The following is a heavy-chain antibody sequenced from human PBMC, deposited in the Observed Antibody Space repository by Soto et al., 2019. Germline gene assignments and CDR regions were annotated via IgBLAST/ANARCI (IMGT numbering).Heavy chain of an antibody. CDR3: ARGITGTMDY. V-gene: IGHV4-59*01. CDR2: IYYSGST. CDR1: VGSSSSYY. J-gene: IGHJ4*02. Sequence: PSETLSLTCTVSVGSSSSYYWSWIRQPPGKGLEWIGYIYYSGSTNYNPSLKSRVTISVDTSKNQFSLKLSSVTAADTAVYYCARGITGTMDYWGQGTLVTVSS. D-gene: IGHD1-7*01.